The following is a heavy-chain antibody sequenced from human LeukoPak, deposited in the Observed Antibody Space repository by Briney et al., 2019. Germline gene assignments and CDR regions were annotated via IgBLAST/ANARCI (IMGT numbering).Heavy chain of an antibody. V-gene: IGHV3-30*04. D-gene: IGHD3-9*01. CDR2: ISYDGSNK. CDR1: GFTFSSYA. J-gene: IGHJ4*02. Sequence: HPGGSPRLSCAASGFTFSSYAMHWVRQAPGKGLEWVAVISYDGSNKYYADSVKGRFTISRDNSKNTLYLQMNSLRAEDTAVYYCASLSGYTVDYWGQGTLVTVSS. CDR3: ASLSGYTVDY.